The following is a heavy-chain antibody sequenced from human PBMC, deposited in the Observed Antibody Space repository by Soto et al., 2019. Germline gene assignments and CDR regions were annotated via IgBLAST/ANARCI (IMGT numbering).Heavy chain of an antibody. Sequence: QVQLVQSGAEVKKPGASVKVSCKASGFTFTNYFFHSVRQAPRQGREWMGISSPYDGSTNYGHSLQGRVNTPSGTSTSTGYMEMSSLRSEDTAVYYCARGDGRGSSGFYYSYGMDVWGHGTTFTVSS. D-gene: IGHD6-25*01. CDR2: SSPYDGST. CDR1: GFTFTNYF. V-gene: IGHV1-46*01. CDR3: ARGDGRGSSGFYYSYGMDV. J-gene: IGHJ6*02.